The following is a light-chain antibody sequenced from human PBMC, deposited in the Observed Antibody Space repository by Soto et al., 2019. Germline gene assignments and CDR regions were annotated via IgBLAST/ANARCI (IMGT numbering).Light chain of an antibody. J-gene: IGKJ2*01. CDR2: WAS. CDR3: QPYYTTPRT. CDR1: QSVIQTSNNKSY. Sequence: DIVMTQSPDSLSVSLGERATINCKSSQSVIQTSNNKSYLAWYQQKPGQPPELLLYWASARESGVPDRFSGSGAGTDFTLTISSLQAEDVAVYYCQPYYTTPRTFGQGNKVEIK. V-gene: IGKV4-1*01.